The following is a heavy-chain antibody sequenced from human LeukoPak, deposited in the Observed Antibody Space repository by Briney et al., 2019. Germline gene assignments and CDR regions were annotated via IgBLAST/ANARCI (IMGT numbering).Heavy chain of an antibody. CDR2: ISVSGNT. CDR3: AKEIYGDSTGGRFQH. J-gene: IGHJ1*01. D-gene: IGHD4-17*01. V-gene: IGHV3-23*01. Sequence: GSLRLSCAASGFTLISYAMSWVRQAPGKGLEGVSAISVSGNTYHADSVKGRFTISRDSSKNTLYLQMNRLRAEDTAVYYCAKEIYGDSTGGRFQHWGQGTLVTVSS. CDR1: GFTLISYA.